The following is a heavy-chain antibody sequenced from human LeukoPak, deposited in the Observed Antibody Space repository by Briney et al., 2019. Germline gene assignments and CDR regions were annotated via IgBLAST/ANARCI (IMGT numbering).Heavy chain of an antibody. D-gene: IGHD3-10*01. J-gene: IGHJ4*02. CDR3: ARGRITMVRGVRTFDY. CDR2: INHSGST. CDR1: GGSFSGYY. V-gene: IGHV4-34*01. Sequence: PSETLSLTCAVYGGSFSGYYWSWTRQPPGKGLEWIGEINHSGSTNYNPSLKSRVTISVDTFKNQFSLKLSSVTAADTAVYYCARGRITMVRGVRTFDYWGQGTLVTVSS.